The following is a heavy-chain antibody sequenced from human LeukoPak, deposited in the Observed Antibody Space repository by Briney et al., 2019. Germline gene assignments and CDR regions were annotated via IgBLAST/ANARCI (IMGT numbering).Heavy chain of an antibody. CDR1: GFTFSSYA. CDR3: ARDQGGYSYGSDFDY. Sequence: GGSLRLSCAASGFTFSSYAMHWVRQAPGKGLEWVAVISYDGSSKYYADSVKGRFTISRDNSKNTLYLQMNSLRAEDTAVYYCARDQGGYSYGSDFDYWGQGTLVTVSS. J-gene: IGHJ4*02. D-gene: IGHD5-18*01. V-gene: IGHV3-30*04. CDR2: ISYDGSSK.